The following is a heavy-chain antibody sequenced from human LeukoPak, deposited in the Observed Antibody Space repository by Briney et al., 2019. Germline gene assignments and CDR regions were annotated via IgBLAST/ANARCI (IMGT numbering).Heavy chain of an antibody. CDR3: ARDPDYGDYDY. CDR1: GFTFSSYW. CDR2: INSDGSST. D-gene: IGHD4-17*01. Sequence: PGGSLRLSCAASGFTFSSYWMHWVRQAPGKGLVWVSRINSDGSSTSYAGSVKGRFTISRDNAKNTLYLQMNSLRAEDTAVYYCARDPDYGDYDYWSQGTPVTVSS. V-gene: IGHV3-74*01. J-gene: IGHJ4*02.